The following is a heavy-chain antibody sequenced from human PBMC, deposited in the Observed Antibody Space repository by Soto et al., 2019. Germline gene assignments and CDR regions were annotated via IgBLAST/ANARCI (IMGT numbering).Heavy chain of an antibody. V-gene: IGHV1-69*08. CDR1: GGTFRTYT. CDR3: AGDPDSHYNDSHASSYP. D-gene: IGHD4-4*01. J-gene: IGHJ5*02. Sequence: QVQLVQSGAEVKKPGSSVKVSCKASGGTFRTYTITWVRQAPGQGLEWMGRIIPIIGITNYAQKFQGRVTISADKLAGTAYMELTGLRSDDTAVYYCAGDPDSHYNDSHASSYPRGQGTLVTVSS. CDR2: IIPIIGIT.